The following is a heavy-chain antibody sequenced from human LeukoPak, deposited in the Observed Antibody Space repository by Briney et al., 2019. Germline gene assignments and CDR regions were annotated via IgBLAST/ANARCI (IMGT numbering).Heavy chain of an antibody. D-gene: IGHD3-22*01. CDR3: AGEGRFGHYYDSSGRHDAFDT. Sequence: SETLSLTCTVSGGSISSYYWSWIRQPPGKGLEWIGYIYYSGSTYYNPSLKSRVTISVDRSKNQFSLKLSSVTAADTAVYYCAGEGRFGHYYDSSGRHDAFDTWGQGTMVTVSS. CDR1: GGSISSYY. V-gene: IGHV4-59*12. CDR2: IYYSGST. J-gene: IGHJ3*02.